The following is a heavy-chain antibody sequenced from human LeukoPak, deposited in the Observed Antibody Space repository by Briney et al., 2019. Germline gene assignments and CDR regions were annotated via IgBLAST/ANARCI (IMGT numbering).Heavy chain of an antibody. V-gene: IGHV1-24*01. Sequence: ASVKISCKVSGYTLTELSMHWVRQAPGKGLEWMGGFDPEDGETIYAQKFQGRVTMTEDTSTDTAYMELSGLRSEDTAVYYCATDINRDYYDSSGYSNAFDIWGQGTMVTVSS. CDR3: ATDINRDYYDSSGYSNAFDI. D-gene: IGHD3-22*01. CDR1: GYTLTELS. J-gene: IGHJ3*02. CDR2: FDPEDGET.